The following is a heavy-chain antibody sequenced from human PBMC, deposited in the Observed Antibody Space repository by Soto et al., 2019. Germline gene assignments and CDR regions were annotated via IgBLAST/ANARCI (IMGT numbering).Heavy chain of an antibody. Sequence: GGSLRLSCAASGFTFSSYAMHWVRQAPGKGLEWVAIISYDGSSKYYADSVKGRFTISRDNSKNTLYLQMNSLRAEDTAVYYCARDPLWGTAMVLWYFDLWGRGTLVTVSS. CDR3: ARDPLWGTAMVLWYFDL. D-gene: IGHD5-18*01. CDR2: ISYDGSSK. CDR1: GFTFSSYA. V-gene: IGHV3-30-3*01. J-gene: IGHJ2*01.